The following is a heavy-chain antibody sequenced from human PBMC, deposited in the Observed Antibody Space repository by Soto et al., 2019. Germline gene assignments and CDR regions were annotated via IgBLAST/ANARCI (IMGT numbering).Heavy chain of an antibody. CDR3: ARAGNYSIELHPHYYYYMDV. CDR2: IYSGGST. J-gene: IGHJ6*03. V-gene: IGHV3-53*04. CDR1: GFTVSSNY. D-gene: IGHD4-4*01. Sequence: GGSLRLSCAASGFTVSSNYMSWVRQAPGKGLEWVSVIYSGGSTYYADSVKGRFTISRHNSKNTLYLQMNSLRAEDTAVYYCARAGNYSIELHPHYYYYMDVWGKATTVTVSS.